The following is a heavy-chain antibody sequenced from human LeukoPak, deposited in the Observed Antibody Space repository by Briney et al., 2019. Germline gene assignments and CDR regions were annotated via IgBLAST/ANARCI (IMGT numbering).Heavy chain of an antibody. Sequence: SVRVSCKASGGTFSSYAISWVRQAPGQGLEWMGRIIPIFGTANYAQKFQGRVTITTDESTSTAYMELSSLRSEDTAVYYCAILGLYDLGAFDIWGQGTMVTVSS. CDR1: GGTFSSYA. D-gene: IGHD3-16*01. CDR3: AILGLYDLGAFDI. CDR2: IIPIFGTA. V-gene: IGHV1-69*05. J-gene: IGHJ3*02.